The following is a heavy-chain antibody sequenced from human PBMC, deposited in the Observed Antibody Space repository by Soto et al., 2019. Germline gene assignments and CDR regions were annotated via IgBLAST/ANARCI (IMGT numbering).Heavy chain of an antibody. CDR1: GFTFSSYW. CDR3: ARDSGRYFDWLLYSYGNFDY. Sequence: GGSLRLSCAASGFTFSSYWMSWVRQAPGKGLEWVANIKQDGSEKYYVDSVKGRFTISRDNAKNSLYLQMNSLRAEDTAVYYCARDSGRYFDWLLYSYGNFDYWGQGTLVTVSS. D-gene: IGHD3-9*01. J-gene: IGHJ4*02. V-gene: IGHV3-7*01. CDR2: IKQDGSEK.